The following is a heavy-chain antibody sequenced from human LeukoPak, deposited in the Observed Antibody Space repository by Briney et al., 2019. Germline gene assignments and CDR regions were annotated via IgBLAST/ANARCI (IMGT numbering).Heavy chain of an antibody. CDR2: IYYSGST. Sequence: SETLSLTCTVSGGSISSYYWSWIRQPPRKGLEWIGYIYYSGSTNYNPSLKGRVTISVDTSKNQFSLKLSSVTAADTAVYYCARGGWYYFDYCGQGTQVTVSS. V-gene: IGHV4-59*01. CDR3: ARGGWYYFDY. J-gene: IGHJ4*02. CDR1: GGSISSYY. D-gene: IGHD6-19*01.